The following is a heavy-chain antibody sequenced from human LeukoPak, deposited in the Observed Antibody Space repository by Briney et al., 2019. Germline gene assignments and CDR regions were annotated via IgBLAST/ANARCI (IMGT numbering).Heavy chain of an antibody. V-gene: IGHV3-23*01. J-gene: IGHJ4*02. CDR1: GFIFSSYA. CDR2: ISGSGGST. CDR3: ATKQWLAPPPDS. D-gene: IGHD6-19*01. Sequence: GGSLRLSCAASGFIFSSYAMSWVRQAPGKGLEWVSAISGSGGSTYYADSVKGRFTISRDNSKNTLYLQMNSLRAEDTAVYYCATKQWLAPPPDSWGQGTPVTVSS.